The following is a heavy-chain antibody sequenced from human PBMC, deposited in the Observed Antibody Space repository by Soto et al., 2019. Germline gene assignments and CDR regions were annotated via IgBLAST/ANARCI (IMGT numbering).Heavy chain of an antibody. CDR2: TYHSGST. J-gene: IGHJ4*02. CDR1: GDTISTGGYT. V-gene: IGHV4-30-2*01. CDR3: ARHTRGYSYAGGYYFDY. D-gene: IGHD5-18*01. Sequence: PSETLSLTCDVSGDTISTGGYTWAWIRQPPGKALEWIGHTYHSGSTNYNPSLKSRVTISVDKSKNQFSLKLSSVTAADTAVYYCARHTRGYSYAGGYYFDYWGQGILVTVS.